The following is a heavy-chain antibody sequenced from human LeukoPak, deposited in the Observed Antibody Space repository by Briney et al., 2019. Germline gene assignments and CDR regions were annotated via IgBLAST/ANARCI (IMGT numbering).Heavy chain of an antibody. J-gene: IGHJ3*02. V-gene: IGHV4-61*05. D-gene: IGHD6-13*01. Sequence: SETLSLTCTVSGGSISSTSYYWGWIRQPPGRGLEWIGYIYFTGSTNYNPSLQSRVTISVDASKNQFSLKLTSVTAADTAVYYCARHCASGTCAFDIWGQGTMVTVSS. CDR3: ARHCASGTCAFDI. CDR2: IYFTGST. CDR1: GGSISSTSYY.